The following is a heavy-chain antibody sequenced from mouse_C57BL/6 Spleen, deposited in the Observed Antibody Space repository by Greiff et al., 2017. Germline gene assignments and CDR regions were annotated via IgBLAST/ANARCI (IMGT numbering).Heavy chain of an antibody. J-gene: IGHJ3*01. CDR3: ARGGKLAWFAY. CDR1: GYAFSSYC. V-gene: IGHV1-80*01. Sequence: QVQLKQSGAELVKPGASVKISCKASGYAFSSYCMNWVKQRPGKGLEWIGQIYPGDGDTNYNGKFKGKATLTADKSSSTAYMQLSSLTSEDSAVYFCARGGKLAWFAYWGQGTLVTVSA. CDR2: IYPGDGDT. D-gene: IGHD4-1*01.